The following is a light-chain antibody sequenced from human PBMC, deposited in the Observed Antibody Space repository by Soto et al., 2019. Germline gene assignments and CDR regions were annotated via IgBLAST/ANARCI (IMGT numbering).Light chain of an antibody. CDR1: QSVSSTY. J-gene: IGKJ2*01. V-gene: IGKV3-20*01. Sequence: TVLTQSPGTLSLSPGERATLSCRASQSVSSTYVSWYQQKPGQAPRLFIFGASSRATGIPDRFSGSGSGTDFTLTISRLEPEDFAVYYCQQSANSPVTFGQGTKLEIK. CDR2: GAS. CDR3: QQSANSPVT.